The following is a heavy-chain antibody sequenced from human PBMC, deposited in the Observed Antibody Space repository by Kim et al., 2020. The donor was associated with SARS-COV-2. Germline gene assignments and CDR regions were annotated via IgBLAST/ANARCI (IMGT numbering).Heavy chain of an antibody. Sequence: GGSLRLSCAASGFPFSSYAMHWVRQAPGKGLEWVAVISYDGSTKYYADSVKGRFTISRDNSKNTLHVQMNSLRVEDTAVYYCARGAPEDFYDTSGYSTDAVGIWGQGTRVTVSS. V-gene: IGHV3-30*04. CDR2: ISYDGSTK. D-gene: IGHD3-22*01. J-gene: IGHJ3*02. CDR3: ARGAPEDFYDTSGYSTDAVGI. CDR1: GFPFSSYA.